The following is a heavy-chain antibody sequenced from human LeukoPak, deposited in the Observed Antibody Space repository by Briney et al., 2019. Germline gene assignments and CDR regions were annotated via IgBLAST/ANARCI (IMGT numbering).Heavy chain of an antibody. V-gene: IGHV3-48*02. J-gene: IGHJ4*02. D-gene: IGHD3-16*01. CDR3: ARATRYDYVWGIGD. CDR1: GFTFSDYS. CDR2: ISSSSSAI. Sequence: GGSLRLSCAASGFTFSDYSMNWVRQAPGKGLEWISYISSSSSAIYYADSVKGRFTISRDNAENSLYLRMNSLRDEDTAVYYCARATRYDYVWGIGDWGQGTLVTVSS.